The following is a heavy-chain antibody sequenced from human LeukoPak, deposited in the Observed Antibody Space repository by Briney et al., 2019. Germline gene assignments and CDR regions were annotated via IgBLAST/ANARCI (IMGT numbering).Heavy chain of an antibody. J-gene: IGHJ4*02. CDR2: VKSRSAGETT. D-gene: IGHD3-10*01. CDR1: GFTFSDFS. Sequence: GGSLRLSCAASGFTFSDFSMHWVRQAPGKGLEWVARVKSRSAGETTDYAAPVKGRFTISRDDSKNTLYLQMNSLKTEDTAVYYCTLIQGWGSGSYYRDFWGQGTLVTVSS. V-gene: IGHV3-15*01. CDR3: TLIQGWGSGSYYRDF.